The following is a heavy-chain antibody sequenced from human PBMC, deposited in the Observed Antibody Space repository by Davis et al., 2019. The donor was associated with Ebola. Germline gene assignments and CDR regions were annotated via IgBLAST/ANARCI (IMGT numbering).Heavy chain of an antibody. V-gene: IGHV1-18*01. Sequence: ASVKVSCKASGYTFTTYGISRVRQAPGQGLEWMGWISTYNGNTNYAQKLQGRVTMTTDTSTSTASMELRSLRSDDTAVYYCARAARGDRDYWGQGTLVTVSS. CDR3: ARAARGDRDY. J-gene: IGHJ4*02. CDR1: GYTFTTYG. D-gene: IGHD3-16*01. CDR2: ISTYNGNT.